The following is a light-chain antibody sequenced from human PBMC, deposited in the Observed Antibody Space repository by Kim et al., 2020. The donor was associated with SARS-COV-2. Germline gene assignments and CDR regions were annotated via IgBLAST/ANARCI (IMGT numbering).Light chain of an antibody. CDR1: RSNIGNNP. J-gene: IGLJ3*02. Sequence: QSVLTQPPYVSAAPGHKVTISCSGSRSNIGNNPVSWYQQFPGTAPRLITYDNDKRPSGIPDRFSSSKSGTSATLGITGLRTGDEADYYCATWDSSLSVGVFGGGTHLTVL. V-gene: IGLV1-51*01. CDR3: ATWDSSLSVGV. CDR2: DND.